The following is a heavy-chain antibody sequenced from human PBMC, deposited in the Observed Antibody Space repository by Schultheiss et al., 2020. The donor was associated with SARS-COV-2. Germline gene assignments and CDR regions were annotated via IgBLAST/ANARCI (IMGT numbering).Heavy chain of an antibody. V-gene: IGHV4-34*01. CDR2: INHSGST. J-gene: IGHJ4*02. D-gene: IGHD1-26*01. CDR1: GGSISSSY. Sequence: SETLSLTCTVSGGSISSSYWSWIRQPPGKGLEWIGEINHSGSTNYNPSLKSRVTISVDTSKNQFSLKLSSVTAADTAVYYCARHGKSSGSYLPYYFDYWGQGTLVTVSS. CDR3: ARHGKSSGSYLPYYFDY.